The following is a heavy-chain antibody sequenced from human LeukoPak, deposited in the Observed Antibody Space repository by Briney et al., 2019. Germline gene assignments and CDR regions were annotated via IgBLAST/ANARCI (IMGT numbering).Heavy chain of an antibody. Sequence: GGSLRLSCAAAGFAFNDFAMSWVRQTPGKGLEWVSSITSTGESTYYADSLRGRFTISRDNSGSTLYLQMNSLRTEDSAVYYCAKRLSRGYFGKLIFDFWGQGALVTVSS. J-gene: IGHJ4*02. CDR2: ITSTGEST. CDR3: AKRLSRGYFGKLIFDF. D-gene: IGHD3-9*01. V-gene: IGHV3-23*01. CDR1: GFAFNDFA.